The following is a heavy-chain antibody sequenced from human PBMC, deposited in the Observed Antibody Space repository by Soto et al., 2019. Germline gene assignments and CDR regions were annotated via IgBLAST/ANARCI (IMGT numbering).Heavy chain of an antibody. Sequence: SETLSLTCTVSGGSISSYYWSWIRQPPGKGLEWIGYIYYSGSTNYNPSLKSRVTISVDTSKNQFALKLSSVTAADTAVYYCARTNRHYSGSGSYYSRYYYYGMDVWGQGTTVTVSS. D-gene: IGHD3-10*01. CDR3: ARTNRHYSGSGSYYSRYYYYGMDV. J-gene: IGHJ6*02. CDR1: GGSISSYY. CDR2: IYYSGST. V-gene: IGHV4-59*01.